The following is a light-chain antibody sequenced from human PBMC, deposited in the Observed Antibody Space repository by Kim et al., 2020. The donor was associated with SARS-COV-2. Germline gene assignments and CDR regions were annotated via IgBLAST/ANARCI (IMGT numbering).Light chain of an antibody. V-gene: IGLV2-23*01. Sequence: GQSITISCTGTSSNIGSYSLVCYYQQPAAEAPILIISNNNRPPASLAPRFSCCKGTNAALLIIGGLQADEAADYCCFSDAGGNNRVFGGGTQLTVL. CDR3: FSDAGGNNRV. CDR1: SSNIGSYSL. CDR2: NNN. J-gene: IGLJ3*02.